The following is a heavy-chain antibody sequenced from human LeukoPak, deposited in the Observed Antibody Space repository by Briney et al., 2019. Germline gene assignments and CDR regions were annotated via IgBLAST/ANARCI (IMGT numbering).Heavy chain of an antibody. V-gene: IGHV4-59*01. J-gene: IGHJ6*03. D-gene: IGHD3-16*01. CDR2: IYYSGSA. CDR3: ARETSQKGAHYMDV. Sequence: SETLSLTCTVSGGSISSYYWSWIRQPPGKGLEYIGYIYYSGSANYNPSLKSRLTISVDTSKNQFSLKLSSVTAADTAVYYCARETSQKGAHYMDVWGKGTTVTISS. CDR1: GGSISSYY.